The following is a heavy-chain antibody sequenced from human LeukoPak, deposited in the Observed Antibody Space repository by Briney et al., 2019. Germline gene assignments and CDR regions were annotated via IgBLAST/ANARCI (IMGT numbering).Heavy chain of an antibody. Sequence: GGSLRLSCAASGFTFSSYSMNWVRQAPGKGREGLGFIRSKAYGGTTENAASVKGRFTISRDDSKSIAYLQMNSLKTEDTAVYYCTRRGDYGEFDYWGQGTLVTVSS. J-gene: IGHJ4*02. V-gene: IGHV3-49*04. CDR2: IRSKAYGGTT. D-gene: IGHD4-17*01. CDR1: GFTFSSYS. CDR3: TRRGDYGEFDY.